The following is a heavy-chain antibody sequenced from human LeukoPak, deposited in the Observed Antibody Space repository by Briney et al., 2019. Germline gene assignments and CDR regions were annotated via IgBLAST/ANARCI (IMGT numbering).Heavy chain of an antibody. CDR3: ARAGSGWYLVY. CDR2: IYYSGST. V-gene: IGHV4-59*01. D-gene: IGHD6-19*01. J-gene: IGHJ4*02. Sequence: PSETLSLTCTVSGGSISSYCWSWIRQPPGKGLEWIGYIYYSGSTSYNPSLKSRVTISVDTSKNQFSLKLSSVTAADTAVYYCARAGSGWYLVYWGQGTLVTVSS. CDR1: GGSISSYC.